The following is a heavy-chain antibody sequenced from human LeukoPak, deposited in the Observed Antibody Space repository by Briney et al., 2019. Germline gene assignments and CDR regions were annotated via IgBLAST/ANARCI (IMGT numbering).Heavy chain of an antibody. V-gene: IGHV4-59*01. J-gene: IGHJ6*02. Sequence: SETLSLTCTVSGGSISSYYWSWIRQPPGKGLEWIGYIYYSGSTNYNPSLKSRVTISVDTSKNQFSLRLSSVTAADTVVYYCARGESRYFDWLIQPYYYYYGMDVWGQGTTVTVSS. D-gene: IGHD3-9*01. CDR2: IYYSGST. CDR1: GGSISSYY. CDR3: ARGESRYFDWLIQPYYYYYGMDV.